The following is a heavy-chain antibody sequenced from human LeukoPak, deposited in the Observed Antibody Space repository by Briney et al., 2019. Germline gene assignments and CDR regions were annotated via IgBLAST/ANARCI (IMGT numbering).Heavy chain of an antibody. D-gene: IGHD3-10*01. CDR1: GFTFTKAW. CDR2: IISKTDGETT. Sequence: PGGSLRLSCVDSGFTFTKAWMSWARQAPGKGLEWFGRIISKTDGETTNYAEPVRGRFTISRDDSKSAVYLQMNSLKIEDTAVYYCTTDLGTYYHGSQRLIPIDYWGQGTLVTVSS. CDR3: TTDLGTYYHGSQRLIPIDY. V-gene: IGHV3-15*01. J-gene: IGHJ4*02.